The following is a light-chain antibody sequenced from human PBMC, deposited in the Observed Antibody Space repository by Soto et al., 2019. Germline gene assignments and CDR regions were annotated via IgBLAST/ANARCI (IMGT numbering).Light chain of an antibody. CDR2: GNS. V-gene: IGLV1-40*01. CDR1: RSNIGAGYD. Sequence: QSVLTQPPSVSGAPGQRVNISCTGSRSNIGAGYDVHWYQQLPGTAPKLLIYGNSNRPSGVPDRFSGSKSGTSASLAITGLQAEDEADYYCQSYDSSLSGHVVFCGGTKLTVL. CDR3: QSYDSSLSGHVV. J-gene: IGLJ2*01.